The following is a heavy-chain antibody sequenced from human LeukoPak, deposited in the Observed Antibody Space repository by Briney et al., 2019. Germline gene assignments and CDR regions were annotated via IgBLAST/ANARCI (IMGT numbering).Heavy chain of an antibody. D-gene: IGHD3-10*01. J-gene: IGHJ4*02. CDR2: IYYSGST. Sequence: SETLSLTCTVSGGSISSSSYYWGWIRQPPGKGLEWIGSIYYSGSTYYNPSLKSRVTMSVDTSKNQFSLKLSSVTAADTAVYYCAGDYGSGSYSDYWGQGTLVTVSS. CDR3: AGDYGSGSYSDY. V-gene: IGHV4-39*07. CDR1: GGSISSSSYY.